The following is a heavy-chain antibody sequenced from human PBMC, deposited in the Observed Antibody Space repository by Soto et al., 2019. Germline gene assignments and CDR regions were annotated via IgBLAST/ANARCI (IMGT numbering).Heavy chain of an antibody. V-gene: IGHV3-23*01. D-gene: IGHD3-10*01. CDR3: ANGRATYGLLTHDY. CDR1: GLTFRNYA. Sequence: EVRLLESGGGLVKPGGSLRLSCATSGLTFRNYAMSWVRQAPGKGLEWISTLTGSSSNIYYADSVKGRFAISRDNSRNTLYLQMNSLTAEDTAVYYCANGRATYGLLTHDYWGQGTLVTVSS. J-gene: IGHJ4*02. CDR2: LTGSSSNI.